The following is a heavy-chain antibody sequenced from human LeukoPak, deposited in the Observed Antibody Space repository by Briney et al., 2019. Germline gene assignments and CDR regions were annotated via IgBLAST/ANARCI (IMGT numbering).Heavy chain of an antibody. CDR1: GYTFTSYA. CDR3: ATLDIVVIGDAFDI. CDR2: INTNTGNP. J-gene: IGHJ3*02. V-gene: IGHV7-4-1*02. Sequence: ASVKASCKASGYTFTSYAMNWVRQAPGQGLEWMGWINTNTGNPTYAQGFTGRFVFSLDTSVSTACLQISSLKAEDTAVYYCATLDIVVIGDAFDIWGQGTMVTVSS. D-gene: IGHD3-22*01.